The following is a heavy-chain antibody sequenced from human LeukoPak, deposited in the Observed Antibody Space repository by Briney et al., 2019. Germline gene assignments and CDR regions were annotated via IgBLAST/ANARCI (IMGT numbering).Heavy chain of an antibody. CDR1: GFTVSSNY. Sequence: GGSLRLSCAASGFTVSSNYMSWVRQAPGKGLEWVSLIYSGGSTSYADSVKGRFTISRHNSKNTLYLQMNSLRAEDTAVYYCARAVGGIAARQQGYYMDVWGKGTTVTVSS. V-gene: IGHV3-53*01. D-gene: IGHD6-6*01. J-gene: IGHJ6*03. CDR3: ARAVGGIAARQQGYYMDV. CDR2: IYSGGST.